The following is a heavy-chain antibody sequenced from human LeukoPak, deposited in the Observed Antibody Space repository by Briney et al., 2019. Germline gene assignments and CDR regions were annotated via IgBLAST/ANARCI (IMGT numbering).Heavy chain of an antibody. CDR1: GGSISSYY. J-gene: IGHJ4*02. V-gene: IGHV4-59*12. Sequence: SETLSLTCTVSGGSISSYYWSWIRQPPGKGLEWIGYIFYSGITNYNPSLSLKSRVTISVDTSKNQFSLKLSSVTAADTAVYYCASITLRGGSHRYKDYWGQGTLVTVSS. CDR2: IFYSGIT. D-gene: IGHD3-16*02. CDR3: ASITLRGGSHRYKDY.